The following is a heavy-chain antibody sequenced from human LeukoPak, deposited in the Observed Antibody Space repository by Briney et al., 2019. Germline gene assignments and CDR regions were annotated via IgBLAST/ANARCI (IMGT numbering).Heavy chain of an antibody. V-gene: IGHV3-23*01. D-gene: IGHD5/OR15-5a*01. J-gene: IGHJ4*02. CDR2: ISGSGYST. Sequence: GGSLRLSCAASGFTFSTYAMSWVRQAPGKGLEWVSAISGSGYSTYYADSVKGRFTISRDNSKSTLFLQLNSLRAEDTAVYYCAKAVSHNYFDYWGQGTLVTVSS. CDR3: AKAVSHNYFDY. CDR1: GFTFSTYA.